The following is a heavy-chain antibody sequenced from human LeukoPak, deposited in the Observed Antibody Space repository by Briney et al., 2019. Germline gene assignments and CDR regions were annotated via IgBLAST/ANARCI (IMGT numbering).Heavy chain of an antibody. CDR1: GFTFSSYG. CDR2: ISYDGSNK. CDR3: AKDSRRYYYDSSGYYYGYYFDY. Sequence: GGSLRLSCAASGFTFSSYGMPWVRQAPGKGLEWVAVISYDGSNKYYADSVKGRFTISRDNSKNTLYLQMNSLRAEDTAVYYCAKDSRRYYYDSSGYYYGYYFDYWGQGTLVTVSS. D-gene: IGHD3-22*01. V-gene: IGHV3-30*18. J-gene: IGHJ4*02.